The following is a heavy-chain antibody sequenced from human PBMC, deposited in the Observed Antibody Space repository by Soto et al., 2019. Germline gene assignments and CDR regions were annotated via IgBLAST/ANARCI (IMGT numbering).Heavy chain of an antibody. J-gene: IGHJ4*02. V-gene: IGHV4-59*08. CDR3: ARQSPVPAATVDY. CDR1: GGSISSYY. Sequence: PSETLSLTCTVSGGSISSYYWSWIRQPPWNGLECIGYIYYSGSTHYNTSLKSRVTISVDTSKTQFSLMLSSVTVVYTAVYYCARQSPVPAATVDYWGQGTLVTVSS. CDR2: IYYSGST. D-gene: IGHD2-2*01.